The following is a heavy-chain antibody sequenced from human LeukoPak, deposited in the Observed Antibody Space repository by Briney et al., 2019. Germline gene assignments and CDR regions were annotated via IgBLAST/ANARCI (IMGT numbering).Heavy chain of an antibody. V-gene: IGHV3-13*01. CDR2: IGTLADT. D-gene: IGHD6-19*01. J-gene: IGHJ3*02. Sequence: PGGSLRLSCAASGLTFSRHDMHWVREVTGKGLEWISAIGTLADTFYSDSAKGRFTISRENAKNSLYLQMNSLRAGDTAAYYCATGRSSGWSYAFDIWGRGTMVTVSS. CDR3: ATGRSSGWSYAFDI. CDR1: GLTFSRHD.